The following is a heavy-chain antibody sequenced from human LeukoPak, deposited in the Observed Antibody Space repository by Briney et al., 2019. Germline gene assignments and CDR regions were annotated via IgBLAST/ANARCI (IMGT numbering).Heavy chain of an antibody. J-gene: IGHJ4*02. Sequence: ASVKVSCKASGGTFSSYAISWVRQAPGQGLEWIGIINPSGGSTSYAQKFQGRVTMTTDTSTSKAYMELRSLRSDDTAVYYCARVGSGRVVDDYWGQGTLVTVSS. CDR2: INPSGGST. CDR1: GGTFSSYA. CDR3: ARVGSGRVVDDY. V-gene: IGHV1-46*01. D-gene: IGHD2-15*01.